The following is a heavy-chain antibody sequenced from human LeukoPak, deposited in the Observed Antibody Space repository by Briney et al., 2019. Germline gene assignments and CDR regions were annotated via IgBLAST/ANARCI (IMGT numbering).Heavy chain of an antibody. CDR3: AKAMSYSSSTVADH. D-gene: IGHD6-6*01. V-gene: IGHV3-9*01. CDR2: ISWNSGNI. CDR1: GFTFDDYA. J-gene: IGHJ4*02. Sequence: PGGSLRLSCAASGFTFDDYAMHWVRQTPGKGLEWVSGISWNSGNIGYADSVKGRFTISRDSAKSSLYLQMNSLRPEDTALYYCAKAMSYSSSTVADHWGLGTLVTVSS.